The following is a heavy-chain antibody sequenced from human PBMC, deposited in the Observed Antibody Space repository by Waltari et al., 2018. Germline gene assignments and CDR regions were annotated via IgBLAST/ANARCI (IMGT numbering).Heavy chain of an antibody. D-gene: IGHD4-4*01. Sequence: EVQVLESGGGLVQPGGSLRLSCAASGFTFTNYPMTWVRQAPGKGLEWGSMVSGGGGTTYYADSVKGRFTISRDNSKNTLFLQMNSLRAEDTAVYYCGTSPDYSTSEGYWGQGTLVTVSS. CDR1: GFTFTNYP. CDR2: VSGGGGTT. CDR3: GTSPDYSTSEGY. V-gene: IGHV3-23*01. J-gene: IGHJ4*02.